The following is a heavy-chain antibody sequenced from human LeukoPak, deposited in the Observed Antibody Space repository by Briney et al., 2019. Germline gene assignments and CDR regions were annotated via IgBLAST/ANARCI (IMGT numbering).Heavy chain of an antibody. CDR2: INHSGST. CDR3: ARGLPRYCSGGSCYSNWFDP. Sequence: PSETLSLTCAVYGGSFGGYYWSWIRQPPGKGLEWIGEINHSGSTNYNPSLKSRVTISVDTSKNQFSLKLSSVTAADTAVYYCARGLPRYCSGGSCYSNWFDPWGQGTLVTVSS. CDR1: GGSFGGYY. J-gene: IGHJ5*02. D-gene: IGHD2-15*01. V-gene: IGHV4-34*01.